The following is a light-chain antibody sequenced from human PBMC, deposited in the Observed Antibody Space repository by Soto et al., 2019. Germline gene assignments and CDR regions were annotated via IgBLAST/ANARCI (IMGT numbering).Light chain of an antibody. Sequence: QSVLTQPASVSGSPGQSFTISCTGTSSEVGGSNYVSWYQQHPGKAPKLMIYEVSNRPSGVYNRFSGAKSGNTASLTISGRQAEDEADYYCSSYTSSSTLEVFGGGTKLTVL. CDR2: EVS. J-gene: IGLJ2*01. V-gene: IGLV2-14*01. CDR3: SSYTSSSTLEV. CDR1: SSEVGGSNY.